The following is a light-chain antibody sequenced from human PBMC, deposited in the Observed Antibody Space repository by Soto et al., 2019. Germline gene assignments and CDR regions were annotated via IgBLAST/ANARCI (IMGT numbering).Light chain of an antibody. CDR1: NIGRKS. V-gene: IGLV3-21*02. J-gene: IGLJ2*01. CDR3: QVWDSERVQVV. CDR2: ADS. Sequence: SYELTQPPSVSVAPGQTARITCGENNIGRKSVHWYQQKSGQAPALVLYADSDRPSGIPERFSGSNSGDTATLTISRVESGDEADYFCQVWDSERVQVVFGGGTKVTVL.